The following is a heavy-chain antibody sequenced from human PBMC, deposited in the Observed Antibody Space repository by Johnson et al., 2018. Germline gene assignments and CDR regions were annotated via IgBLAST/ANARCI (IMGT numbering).Heavy chain of an antibody. Sequence: VQLVESGGGLEQPGRSLRLSCAASGFTFDDYAMHWVRQAPGKGLEWVSGISWNSGSIGYADSVTGRFTISRDNAKNSLYLHMNSLRVEDTALYYCARDPGLLGDSSGYYPEYFQHWGQGTLVTVSS. J-gene: IGHJ1*01. V-gene: IGHV3-9*01. CDR3: ARDPGLLGDSSGYYPEYFQH. D-gene: IGHD3-22*01. CDR1: GFTFDDYA. CDR2: ISWNSGSI.